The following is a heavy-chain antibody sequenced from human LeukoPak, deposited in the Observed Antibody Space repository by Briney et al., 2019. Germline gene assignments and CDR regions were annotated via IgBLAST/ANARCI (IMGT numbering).Heavy chain of an antibody. CDR1: GASISSGTYS. V-gene: IGHV4-30-2*01. CDR3: ARGDGSGGGRWFDP. CDR2: IYHTGST. D-gene: IGHD3-10*01. Sequence: NTSETLSLTCTVSGASISSGTYSWSWIRQPPGEGLEWIGYIYHTGSTYYNPSLKGRVTISVDRSKNQFSLNLNFVTAADTALYYCARGDGSGGGRWFDPWGQGTLITVSS. J-gene: IGHJ5*02.